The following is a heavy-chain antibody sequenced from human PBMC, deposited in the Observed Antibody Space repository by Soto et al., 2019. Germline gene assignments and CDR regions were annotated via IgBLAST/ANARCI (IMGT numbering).Heavy chain of an antibody. CDR1: GGTFSSYA. Sequence: QVQLVQSGAEVKEPGSSVKVSCQASGGTFSSYALSWVRQAPGQGLEWKGGIIPLFRTPDYAQKFQGRVTITADESTSTAYMELSSLRSEDTAIYYCARDNGRPQLGGNYYYITDVWGQGTTITVSS. V-gene: IGHV1-69*12. CDR2: IIPLFRTP. D-gene: IGHD3-3*02. CDR3: ARDNGRPQLGGNYYYITDV. J-gene: IGHJ6*02.